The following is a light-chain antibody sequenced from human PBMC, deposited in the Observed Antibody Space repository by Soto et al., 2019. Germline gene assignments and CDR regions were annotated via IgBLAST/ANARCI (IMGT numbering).Light chain of an antibody. J-gene: IGKJ2*01. CDR1: QSLLYSDGDTY. Sequence: DVVMTQSPLSLPVTLGQPASISCRSSQSLLYSDGDTYLTLFQQRPGQSPRRLIYKVSDRDAGVPDRFSGSGSGTDFTLKISRVEAEDIGVYYCMQGRHWPYTFGQGTKLEIK. CDR3: MQGRHWPYT. V-gene: IGKV2-30*01. CDR2: KVS.